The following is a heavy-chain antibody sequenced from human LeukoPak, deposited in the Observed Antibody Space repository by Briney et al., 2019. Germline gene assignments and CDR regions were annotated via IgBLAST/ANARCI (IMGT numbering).Heavy chain of an antibody. Sequence: MGWISAYNGNTNYAQKLQGRVTMTTDTSTSTAYMELRSLRSDDTAVYYCARDGYDGDHFDYWGQGTLVTVSS. D-gene: IGHD3-22*01. CDR2: ISAYNGNT. V-gene: IGHV1-18*01. CDR3: ARDGYDGDHFDY. J-gene: IGHJ4*02.